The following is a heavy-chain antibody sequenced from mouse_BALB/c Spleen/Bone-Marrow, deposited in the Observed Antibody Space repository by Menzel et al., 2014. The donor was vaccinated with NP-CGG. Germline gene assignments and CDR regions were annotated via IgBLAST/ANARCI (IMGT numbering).Heavy chain of an antibody. CDR2: INPSNGRT. J-gene: IGHJ4*01. Sequence: VQLQQSGAELVKPGASVKLSCKASGYTFTGYWMHRVKQRPGQGLEWTGEINPSNGRTNYNEKFKSMATLTVDKSSSTAYMQLSSLTSEDSAVFYCARLIYSSSYIVDFWGQGTSVTVSS. CDR3: ARLIYSSSYIVDF. V-gene: IGHV1S81*02. CDR1: GYTFTGYW. D-gene: IGHD1-1*01.